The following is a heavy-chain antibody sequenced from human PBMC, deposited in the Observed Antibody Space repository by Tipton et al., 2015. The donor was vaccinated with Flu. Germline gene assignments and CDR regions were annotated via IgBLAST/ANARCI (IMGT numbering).Heavy chain of an antibody. CDR2: IYYSGST. V-gene: IGHV4-59*01. J-gene: IGHJ4*02. D-gene: IGHD3-22*01. CDR3: ARAPPEYYDSSGYPHFDY. CDR1: GGSISSYY. Sequence: SLTCTVSGGSISSYYWSWIRQPPGKGLEWIGYIYYSGSTNYNPSLKSRVTISVDTSKNQFSLKLSSVTAADTAVYYCARAPPEYYDSSGYPHFDYWGQGTLVTVSS.